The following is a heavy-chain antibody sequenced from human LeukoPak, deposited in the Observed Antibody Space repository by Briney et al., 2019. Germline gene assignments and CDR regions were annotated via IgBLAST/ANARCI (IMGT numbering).Heavy chain of an antibody. CDR2: IKSKTDGGKT. CDR3: TTDLERELLDFDY. Sequence: RGSLRLSCAASGFTFSNARKSRVRHAPRKRLEWVGRIKSKTDGGKTDYAAPVKGRFTISRDDSKNTLDLQMNSLKTEDTAVYYCTTDLERELLDFDYWGQGGMVTVCS. D-gene: IGHD1-26*01. J-gene: IGHJ4*02. V-gene: IGHV3-15*01. CDR1: GFTFSNAR.